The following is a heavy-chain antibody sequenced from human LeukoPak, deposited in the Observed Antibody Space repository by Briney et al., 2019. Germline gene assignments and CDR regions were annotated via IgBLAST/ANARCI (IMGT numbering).Heavy chain of an antibody. J-gene: IGHJ6*03. CDR2: ISSSSSYI. CDR3: ARDGNRDGDMDV. D-gene: IGHD1-1*01. CDR1: GFTFSSYS. Sequence: GGSLRLSCAASGFTFSSYSMNWVRQAPGKGLEWVSSISSSSSYIYYADSVKGRFTISRDNAKRSLYLQMNSLRAEDTAVYYCARDGNRDGDMDVWGKGTTVTVSS. V-gene: IGHV3-21*01.